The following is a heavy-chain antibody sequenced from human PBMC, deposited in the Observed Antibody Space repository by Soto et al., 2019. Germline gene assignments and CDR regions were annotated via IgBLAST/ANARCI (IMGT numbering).Heavy chain of an antibody. CDR1: GFTFSGSA. V-gene: IGHV3-73*01. CDR2: IRSKANSYAT. D-gene: IGHD5-18*01. J-gene: IGHJ6*02. CDR3: TSDTARVYYGMDV. Sequence: GGPLKLSCAASGFTFSGSAMHWVRQASGKGLEWVGRIRSKANSYATAYAASVKGRFTISRDDSKNTAYLQMNSLKTEDTAVYYCTSDTARVYYGMDVWGQGTTVTVSS.